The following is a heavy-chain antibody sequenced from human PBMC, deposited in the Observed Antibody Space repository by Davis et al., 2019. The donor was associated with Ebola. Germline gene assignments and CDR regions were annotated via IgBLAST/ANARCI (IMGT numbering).Heavy chain of an antibody. Sequence: PGGSLRLSCAASGFTFSSYAMHWVRQAPGKGLEYVSAISSNGGSTYYADPVKGRFTISRDNSKNTLYLQMNSLRAEDTAVYYCAKVIRGGAPYYYYGMDVWGQGTTVTVSS. CDR1: GFTFSSYA. V-gene: IGHV3-64*04. J-gene: IGHJ6*02. CDR3: AKVIRGGAPYYYYGMDV. CDR2: ISSNGGST. D-gene: IGHD2-21*01.